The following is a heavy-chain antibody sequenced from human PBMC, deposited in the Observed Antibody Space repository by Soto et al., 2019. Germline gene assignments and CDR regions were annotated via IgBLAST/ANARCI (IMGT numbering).Heavy chain of an antibody. Sequence: PSETLSLTCTVSGGSISSYYWSWIRQPPGKGLEWIGYIYYSGSTNYNPSLKSRVTISVDTSKNQFSLKLSSVTAADTAVYYCARHPHYDILTGYYYPWFDPWGQGTLVTVSS. CDR1: GGSISSYY. D-gene: IGHD3-9*01. J-gene: IGHJ5*02. CDR3: ARHPHYDILTGYYYPWFDP. CDR2: IYYSGST. V-gene: IGHV4-59*08.